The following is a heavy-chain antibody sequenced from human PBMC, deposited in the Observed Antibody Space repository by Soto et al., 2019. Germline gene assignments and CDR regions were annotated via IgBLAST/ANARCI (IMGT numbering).Heavy chain of an antibody. CDR3: AREYVYCGGDCYSDAFDI. Sequence: PSETLSLTCAVSGYSISSGYYWGWIRQPPGKGLECIASIYHSGSTYFNPSLKSRVTISVDTSKNHFSLKLNSVTAADTAVYYCAREYVYCGGDCYSDAFDIWGQGTVVTVSS. V-gene: IGHV4-38-2*02. CDR1: GYSISSGYY. J-gene: IGHJ3*02. CDR2: IYHSGST. D-gene: IGHD2-21*02.